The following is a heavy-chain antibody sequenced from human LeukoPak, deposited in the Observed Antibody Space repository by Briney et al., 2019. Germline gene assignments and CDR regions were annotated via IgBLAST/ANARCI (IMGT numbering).Heavy chain of an antibody. Sequence: GSLRLSCATSGFTFSAYYMSWIRQPPGKGLEWIGEINHSGSTNYNPSLKSRVTISVDTSKNQFSLKLSSVTAADTAVYYCARGRRTYYYDSSGYGMSPQGMNYFDYWGQGTLVTVSS. CDR1: GFTFSAYY. CDR2: INHSGST. D-gene: IGHD3-22*01. V-gene: IGHV4-34*01. J-gene: IGHJ4*02. CDR3: ARGRRTYYYDSSGYGMSPQGMNYFDY.